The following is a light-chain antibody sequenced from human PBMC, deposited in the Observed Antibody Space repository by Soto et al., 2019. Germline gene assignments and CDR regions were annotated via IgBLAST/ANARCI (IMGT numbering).Light chain of an antibody. CDR3: QQSYSTPWT. CDR1: QSISSY. Sequence: DIQMTQSPSSLSASVGDRVTITCRASQSISSYLNWYQQKPGKAPKLLLYAASSLQSGVPSRFSGSRSGTDFTLTISSLQPEDFAPYYCQQSYSTPWTFGQGTKVEIK. V-gene: IGKV1-39*01. J-gene: IGKJ1*01. CDR2: AAS.